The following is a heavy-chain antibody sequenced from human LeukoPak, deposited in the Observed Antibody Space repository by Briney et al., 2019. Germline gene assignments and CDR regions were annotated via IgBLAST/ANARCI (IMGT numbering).Heavy chain of an antibody. J-gene: IGHJ4*02. CDR3: ARGRYSSGYYS. CDR2: INTDGSIT. V-gene: IGHV3-74*01. CDR1: GFTFSDYW. Sequence: PGGSLRLSCAASGFTFSDYWIHWVRQAPGKGLVWVSRINTDGSITNYADSVKGRFSISRDNAKNTLYLQMSSLRAEDTAVYYCARGRYSSGYYSWGQGTLVTVSS. D-gene: IGHD6-19*01.